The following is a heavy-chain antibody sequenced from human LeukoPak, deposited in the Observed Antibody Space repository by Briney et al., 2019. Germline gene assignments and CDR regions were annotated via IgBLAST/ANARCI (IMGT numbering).Heavy chain of an antibody. Sequence: PGGSLRLSCAASGLIFSNAWMSWVRQAPGKGLEWVGRIKSKTDGGTTDYAAPVKGRFTISRDDSKNTLYLQMNSLKTEDTAAYYCSTAPGSIAAAGTPFDYWGQGTLVTVSS. V-gene: IGHV3-15*01. CDR1: GLIFSNAW. CDR3: STAPGSIAAAGTPFDY. J-gene: IGHJ4*02. D-gene: IGHD6-13*01. CDR2: IKSKTDGGTT.